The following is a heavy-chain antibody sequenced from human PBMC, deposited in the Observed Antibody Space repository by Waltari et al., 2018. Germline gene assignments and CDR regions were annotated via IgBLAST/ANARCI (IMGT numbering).Heavy chain of an antibody. CDR1: GGSFSGYY. CDR2: INHSGST. Sequence: QVQLQQWGAGLLKPSETLSLTCAVYGGSFSGYYWSWIRQPPGKGLAWIGEINHSGSTNYNPSLKSRVTISVDTSKNQFSLKLSSVTAADTAVYYCARIQVGGTVMNYYYYGMDVWGQGTTVTVSS. D-gene: IGHD4-4*01. CDR3: ARIQVGGTVMNYYYYGMDV. J-gene: IGHJ6*02. V-gene: IGHV4-34*01.